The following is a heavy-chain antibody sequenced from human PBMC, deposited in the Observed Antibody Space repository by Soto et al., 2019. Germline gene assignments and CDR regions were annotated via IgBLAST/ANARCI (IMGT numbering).Heavy chain of an antibody. CDR2: ISAYNGNT. D-gene: IGHD2-15*01. J-gene: IGHJ6*02. CDR3: ARVGGEDRSPYLFYGFDV. V-gene: IGHV1-18*01. CDR1: GCTFTSYG. Sequence: AAVKVSCKASGCTFTSYGISWVRQAPGQGLEWMGWISAYNGNTNYAQKLQGRVTMTTDTSTSTAYMELRSLRSDDTAVYYCARVGGEDRSPYLFYGFDVRGQRNTVP.